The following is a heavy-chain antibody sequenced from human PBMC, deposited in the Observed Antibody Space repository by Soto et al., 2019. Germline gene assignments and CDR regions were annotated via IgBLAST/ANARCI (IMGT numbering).Heavy chain of an antibody. CDR2: IYSGGST. J-gene: IGHJ4*02. CDR3: AREQPDYTSSPGSCYFDY. CDR1: GFTVSTKY. Sequence: GSLRLSCAASGFTVSTKYMSWVRQAPGKGLEWVSVIYSGGSTFYADSVRGRFTISRDNSKNTVNLQMNSLRAEDTAVYYCAREQPDYTSSPGSCYFDYWGQGTLVTVSS. D-gene: IGHD3-16*01. V-gene: IGHV3-66*01.